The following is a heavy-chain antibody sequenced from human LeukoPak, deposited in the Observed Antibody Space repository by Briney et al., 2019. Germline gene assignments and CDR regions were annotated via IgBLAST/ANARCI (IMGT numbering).Heavy chain of an antibody. J-gene: IGHJ5*02. CDR3: AKDRYSNYGNWFDP. V-gene: IGHV3-23*01. D-gene: IGHD4-11*01. Sequence: GXGXXGXXSISGSGGNTHYGDSVKGRFDISRDNYKKTVCLKMNRVRHEDTARYYCAKDRYSNYGNWFDPWGQGTQVTVFS. CDR2: ISGSGGNT.